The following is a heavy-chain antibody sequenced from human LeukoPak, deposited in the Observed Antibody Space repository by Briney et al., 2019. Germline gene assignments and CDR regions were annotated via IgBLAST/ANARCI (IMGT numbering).Heavy chain of an antibody. Sequence: SVKVSCKASGGTFSSYAISWVRQAPGQGLEWMGGIIPIFGTANYAQKFQGRVTITTDESTSTAYMELSSLRAEDTALYYCARDGGDYYDSSGYYYYFDYWGQGTLVTVSS. J-gene: IGHJ4*02. V-gene: IGHV1-69*05. CDR1: GGTFSSYA. CDR3: ARDGGDYYDSSGYYYYFDY. D-gene: IGHD3-22*01. CDR2: IIPIFGTA.